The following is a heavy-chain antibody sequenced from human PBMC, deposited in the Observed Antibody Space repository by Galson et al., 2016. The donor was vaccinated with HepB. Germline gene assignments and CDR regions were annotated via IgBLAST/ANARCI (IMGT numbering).Heavy chain of an antibody. Sequence: SLRLSCAASGFTLSDYWMAWVRQAPGTGLEWVADIKRDGSQKQYVESVKGRFTISRDNAEASVCLQMNSLRAEDAAIYYCARDTHDYRRSNNYWGAFDIWGQGTMVTVSS. CDR2: IKRDGSQK. V-gene: IGHV3-7*03. CDR1: GFTLSDYW. J-gene: IGHJ3*02. CDR3: ARDTHDYRRSNNYWGAFDI. D-gene: IGHD5-12*01.